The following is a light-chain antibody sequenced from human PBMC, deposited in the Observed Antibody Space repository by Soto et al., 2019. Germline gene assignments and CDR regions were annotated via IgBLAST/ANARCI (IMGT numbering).Light chain of an antibody. CDR1: SGDVGGYNY. V-gene: IGLV2-14*03. CDR2: DVS. CDR3: SSYASSNTQV. Sequence: QSALTQPASVSGSPGQSITVSCIGTSGDVGGYNYVSWYQQHPGKAPKLMIHDVSDRPSGVSNRFSGSKSGNTASLTISGLRAEDEAYYYCSSYASSNTQVVGGGTKLTVL. J-gene: IGLJ2*01.